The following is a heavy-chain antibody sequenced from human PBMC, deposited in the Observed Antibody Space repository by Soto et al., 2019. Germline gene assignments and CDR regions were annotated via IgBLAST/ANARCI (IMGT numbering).Heavy chain of an antibody. D-gene: IGHD3-10*01. CDR3: TRDRLGGRGSITAYYFDC. Sequence: GGSLRLSCTASGFTFGDYALSWFRQAPGKGLERVGFMRSKAYGGTTEYTASVKVRFIISRDYSRSIAYLHMNSLKTEDTGLYYCTRDRLGGRGSITAYYFDCWGQGTLVTVYS. J-gene: IGHJ4*02. CDR1: GFTFGDYA. CDR2: MRSKAYGGTT. V-gene: IGHV3-49*01.